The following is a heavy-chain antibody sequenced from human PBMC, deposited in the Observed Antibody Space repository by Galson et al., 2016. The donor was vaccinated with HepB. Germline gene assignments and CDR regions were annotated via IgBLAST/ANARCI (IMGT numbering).Heavy chain of an antibody. D-gene: IGHD6-13*01. CDR3: AREGGGYTSFWPEYYYGMDV. J-gene: IGHJ6*02. V-gene: IGHV3-21*01. CDR2: ISSSSAYI. CDR1: GFTFSTYR. Sequence: SLRLSCAASGFTFSTYRMNWVRQAPGTGLEWVSSISSSSAYIYYAESLKGRFTISRDNAKNSLYLQMTSLSPEDTAVYYCAREGGGYTSFWPEYYYGMDVWGQGTPVTVSS.